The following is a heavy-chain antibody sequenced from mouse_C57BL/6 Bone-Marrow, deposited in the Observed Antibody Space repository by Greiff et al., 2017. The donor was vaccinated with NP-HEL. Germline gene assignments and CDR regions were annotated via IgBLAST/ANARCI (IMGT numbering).Heavy chain of an antibody. CDR2: IWTGGGT. CDR3: ARIYYDYDGGYYFDY. J-gene: IGHJ2*01. Sequence: VQLVESGPGLVAPSQSLSITCTVSGFSLTSYAISWVRQPPGKGLEWLGVIWTGGGTNYNSALKSRLSISKDNSKSQVFLKMNSLQTDDTARYYCARIYYDYDGGYYFDYWGQGTTLTVSS. D-gene: IGHD2-4*01. CDR1: GFSLTSYA. V-gene: IGHV2-9-1*01.